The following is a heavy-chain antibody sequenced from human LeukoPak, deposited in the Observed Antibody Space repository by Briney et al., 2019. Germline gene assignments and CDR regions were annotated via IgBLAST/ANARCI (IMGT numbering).Heavy chain of an antibody. CDR1: GFTFSSYW. CDR2: INSDGSST. Sequence: PGGSLRLSCAASGFTFSSYWMHWVRQAPGKGLVWVSRINSDGSSTSYADSVKGRFTISRDNSKNTLYLQMNSLRAEDTAVYYCAREYRLGSGWSYYFDYWGQGTLVTVSS. J-gene: IGHJ4*02. D-gene: IGHD6-19*01. CDR3: AREYRLGSGWSYYFDY. V-gene: IGHV3-74*01.